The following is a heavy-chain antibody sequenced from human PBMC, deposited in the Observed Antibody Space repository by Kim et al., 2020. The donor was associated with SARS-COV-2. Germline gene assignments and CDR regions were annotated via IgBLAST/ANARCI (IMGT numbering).Heavy chain of an antibody. CDR1: GGTFSSYA. Sequence: SVKVSCKASGGTFSSYAISWVRQAPGQGLEWMGRIIPILGIANYAQKFQGRVTITADKSTSTAYMELSSLRSEDTAVYYCASTYYYDSSGYYISDYWGQGTLVTVSS. J-gene: IGHJ4*02. CDR2: IIPILGIA. CDR3: ASTYYYDSSGYYISDY. V-gene: IGHV1-69*04. D-gene: IGHD3-22*01.